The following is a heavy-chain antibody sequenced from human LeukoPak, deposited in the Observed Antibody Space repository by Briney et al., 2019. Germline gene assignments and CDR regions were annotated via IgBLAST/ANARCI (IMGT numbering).Heavy chain of an antibody. Sequence: SETLSLTCTVSGGSVSNNNYYWGWIRQPPGKGLEWIGSLSYSGSTYYNPSLKSRVTISVDTSKSQFSLKVSSVTAADTAVYYCARVLAAAAHFDYWGQGTLVTVSS. J-gene: IGHJ4*02. V-gene: IGHV4-39*01. CDR3: ARVLAAAAHFDY. D-gene: IGHD6-13*01. CDR2: LSYSGST. CDR1: GGSVSNNNYY.